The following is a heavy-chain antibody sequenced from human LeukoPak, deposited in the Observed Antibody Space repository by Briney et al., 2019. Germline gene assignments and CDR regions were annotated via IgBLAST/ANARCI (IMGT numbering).Heavy chain of an antibody. D-gene: IGHD1-26*01. Sequence: ASVKVSCKASGYTFTGYYMHWVRQAPGQGLEWMGWINPKNGGRSYAQKFQARVTVTTDTSTNTAYMELSSLRFDDTAVYYCASWDAPGFDYWGQGTLVTVSS. J-gene: IGHJ4*02. CDR1: GYTFTGYY. CDR2: INPKNGGR. V-gene: IGHV1-2*02. CDR3: ASWDAPGFDY.